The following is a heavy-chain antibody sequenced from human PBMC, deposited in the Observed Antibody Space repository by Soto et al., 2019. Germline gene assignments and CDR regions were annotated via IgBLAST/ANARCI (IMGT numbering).Heavy chain of an antibody. V-gene: IGHV3-30-3*01. J-gene: IGHJ5*02. CDR2: ISYDGSNK. Sequence: GGSLRLSCAASGFTFSSYAMHWVRQAPGKGLEWVAVISYDGSNKYYADSVKGRFTISRDNSKNTLYLQMNSLRAEDTAVYYCARDPRFLEWLGREGNWLDPWGQGTLVTVSS. CDR1: GFTFSSYA. CDR3: ARDPRFLEWLGREGNWLDP. D-gene: IGHD3-3*01.